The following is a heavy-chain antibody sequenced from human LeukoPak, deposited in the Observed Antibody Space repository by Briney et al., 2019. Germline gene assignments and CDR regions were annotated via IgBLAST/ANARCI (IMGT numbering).Heavy chain of an antibody. Sequence: ASVKVSCKASGYTFTSYDINWVRQATGQGLEWMGWMNPDSGNTGYAQKFQGRVTMTRNTSISTAYMELSSLRSEDTAVYYRARGVGAPYYYYYMDVWGKGTTVTISS. V-gene: IGHV1-8*01. CDR2: MNPDSGNT. D-gene: IGHD1-26*01. J-gene: IGHJ6*03. CDR3: ARGVGAPYYYYYMDV. CDR1: GYTFTSYD.